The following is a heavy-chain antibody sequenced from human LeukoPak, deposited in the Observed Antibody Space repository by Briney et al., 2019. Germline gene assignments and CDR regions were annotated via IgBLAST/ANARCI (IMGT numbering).Heavy chain of an antibody. D-gene: IGHD4-17*01. V-gene: IGHV3-66*03. J-gene: IGHJ5*01. CDR1: GFSVSNYY. CDR3: ARDRAVTQAWVEFDS. CDR2: IRDSGAT. Sequence: GGSLRLSCAGSGFSVSNYYMNWVRQAPGKGLEWVSLIRDSGATFYADSVKGRFTISRDNSKNTIYLQMNRLRVEDTAVYFCARDRAVTQAWVEFDSWGQGTQVTVSS.